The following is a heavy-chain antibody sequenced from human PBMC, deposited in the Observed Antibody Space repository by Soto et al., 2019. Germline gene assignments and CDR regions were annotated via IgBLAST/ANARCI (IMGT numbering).Heavy chain of an antibody. CDR2: IFYSGST. D-gene: IGHD2-15*01. CDR1: GGSISRGSYY. J-gene: IGHJ6*02. CDR3: ARHLTYCSAGSCYSDFPYYGMDV. Sequence: PSETRCLTWTGSGGSISRGSYYWGWIRQPPGKGLEWFGSIFYSGSTYYNPSLKSRVTISVDTSKNQFSLKLSSVTAADTAVYYCARHLTYCSAGSCYSDFPYYGMDVWGQGTTVTVS. V-gene: IGHV4-39*01.